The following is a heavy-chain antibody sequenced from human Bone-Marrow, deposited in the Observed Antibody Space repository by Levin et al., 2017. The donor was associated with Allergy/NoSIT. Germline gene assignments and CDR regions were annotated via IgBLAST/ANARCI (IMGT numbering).Heavy chain of an antibody. CDR3: ARMEAAAGLFNWFDP. CDR2: IFSNDVK. V-gene: IGHV2-26*01. Sequence: SGPTLVKPTETLTLTCIVSGFSLSNTRVGVSWIRQPPGKALEWLAHIFSNDVKSYTTSLKSRLTMSKDTSKSQVILTMTNMDPADTATYFCARMEAAAGLFNWFDPWGQGALVTVSS. J-gene: IGHJ5*02. CDR1: GFSLSNTRVG. D-gene: IGHD6-13*01.